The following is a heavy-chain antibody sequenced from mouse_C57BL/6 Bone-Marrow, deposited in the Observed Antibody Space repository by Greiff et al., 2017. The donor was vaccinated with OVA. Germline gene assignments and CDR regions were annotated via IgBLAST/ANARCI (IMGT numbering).Heavy chain of an antibody. CDR1: GFTFSNYW. Sequence: EVQRVESGGGLVQPGGSMKLSCVASGFTFSNYWMNWVRQSPEKGLEWVAQIRLKSDNYATHYAESVKGRFTISRDDSKSSVYLQMNNLRAEDTGIYYCTYYGSSSWFAYWGQGTLVTVSA. D-gene: IGHD1-1*01. V-gene: IGHV6-3*01. CDR3: TYYGSSSWFAY. CDR2: IRLKSDNYAT. J-gene: IGHJ3*01.